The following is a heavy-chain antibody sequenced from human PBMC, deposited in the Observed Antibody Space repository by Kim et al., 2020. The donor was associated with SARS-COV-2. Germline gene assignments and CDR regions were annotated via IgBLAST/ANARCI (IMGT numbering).Heavy chain of an antibody. V-gene: IGHV3-30*04. Sequence: GGSLRLSCAASGFTFSSYAMHWVRQAPGKGLEWVAVISYDGSNKYYADSVKGRFTISRDNSKNTLYLQMNSLRAEDTAVYYCARDDIAVACTGDYWGQGTLFTASS. J-gene: IGHJ4*02. CDR2: ISYDGSNK. CDR3: ARDDIAVACTGDY. D-gene: IGHD6-19*01. CDR1: GFTFSSYA.